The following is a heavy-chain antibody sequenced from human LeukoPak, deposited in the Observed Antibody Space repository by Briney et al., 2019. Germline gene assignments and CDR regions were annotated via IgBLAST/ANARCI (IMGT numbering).Heavy chain of an antibody. J-gene: IGHJ6*02. Sequence: GGSLRLSCAASGFTFSSYWMSWVRQAPGKGLEWVSSISGSSSYIYYADSVKGRFTISRDNAKNSLYLQMNSLRAEDTAVYYCATLCSSTSCYENYYGMDVWGQGTTVTVSS. V-gene: IGHV3-21*01. D-gene: IGHD2-2*01. CDR3: ATLCSSTSCYENYYGMDV. CDR1: GFTFSSYW. CDR2: ISGSSSYI.